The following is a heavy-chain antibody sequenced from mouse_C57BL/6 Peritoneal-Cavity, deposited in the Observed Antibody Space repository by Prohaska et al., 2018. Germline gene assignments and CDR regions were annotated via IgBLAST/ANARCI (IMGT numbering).Heavy chain of an antibody. V-gene: IGHV11-2*01. CDR1: GFTFSGFW. CDR2: INSDGSAI. CDR3: MRYGNYWYFDV. D-gene: IGHD2-1*01. J-gene: IGHJ1*03. Sequence: EVQLLETGGGLVQPGGSRGLSCEGSGFTFSGFWMSWVRQTPGTTLEWIGEINSDGSAINYAPSIKDRFTIFRDNDKSTLYLQMSNVRSEDTATYFCMRYGNYWYFDVWGTGTTVTVSS.